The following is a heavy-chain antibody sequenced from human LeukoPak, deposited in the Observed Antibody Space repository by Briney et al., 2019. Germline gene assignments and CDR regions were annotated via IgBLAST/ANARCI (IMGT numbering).Heavy chain of an antibody. CDR2: ISSSSRTI. Sequence: GGSLRLSCAGSGFTFSSYRMNWVRQAPGKGLEWVAYISSSSRTIYYADSVKGRFTISRNNAKNSLYLQMNSLRAEDTAVYYCAELGIPMLGGVWGKGTTLTISS. CDR1: GFTFSSYR. D-gene: IGHD3-10*02. V-gene: IGHV3-48*04. J-gene: IGHJ6*04. CDR3: AELGIPMLGGV.